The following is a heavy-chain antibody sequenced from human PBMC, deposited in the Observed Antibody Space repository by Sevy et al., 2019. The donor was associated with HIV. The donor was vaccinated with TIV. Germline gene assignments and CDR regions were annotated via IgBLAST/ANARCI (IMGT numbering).Heavy chain of an antibody. CDR1: GYSFTSYW. J-gene: IGHJ5*02. V-gene: IGHV5-51*01. CDR3: ARLGNVDTAMSDSLSWFDP. Sequence: GESLKISCKGSGYSFTSYWIGWVRQMPGKGLEWMGIIYPGDSDTRYSPSFQGQVTISADKSCSTAYLQWSSLKASDTAMYYCARLGNVDTAMSDSLSWFDPWGQGTLVTVSS. CDR2: IYPGDSDT. D-gene: IGHD5-18*01.